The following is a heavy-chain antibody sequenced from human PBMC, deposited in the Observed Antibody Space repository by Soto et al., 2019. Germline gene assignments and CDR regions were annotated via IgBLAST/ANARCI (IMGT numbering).Heavy chain of an antibody. D-gene: IGHD5-12*01. V-gene: IGHV3-9*01. CDR3: AKDKARPQRGYSGYDPPYYYYMDV. J-gene: IGHJ6*03. CDR2: ISWNSGSI. Sequence: PGGSLRLSCAASGFTFDDYAMHWVRQAPGKGLEWVSGISWNSGSIGYADSVKGRFTISRDNAKNSLYLQMNSLRAEDTALYYCAKDKARPQRGYSGYDPPYYYYMDVWGKGTTVTVSS. CDR1: GFTFDDYA.